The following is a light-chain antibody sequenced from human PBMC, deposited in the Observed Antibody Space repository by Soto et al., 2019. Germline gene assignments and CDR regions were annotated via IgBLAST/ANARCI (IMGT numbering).Light chain of an antibody. CDR2: GAS. CDR1: QSVSSSY. Sequence: IEFTQSPGTLSLTHGERAPLSCRDSQSVSSSYLAWYQQKPGQAPRLLIYGASSRATGIPDRFSGSGSGTDFTLTISSLEPEDSAVYYCQQRHMWPITSAQRARLEI. J-gene: IGKJ5*01. V-gene: IGKV3D-20*02. CDR3: QQRHMWPIT.